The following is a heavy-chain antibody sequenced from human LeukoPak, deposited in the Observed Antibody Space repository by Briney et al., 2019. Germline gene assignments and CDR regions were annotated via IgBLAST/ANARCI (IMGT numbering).Heavy chain of an antibody. D-gene: IGHD6-6*01. CDR3: TRPGMSIAARQDAFDI. J-gene: IGHJ3*02. CDR2: IRSKANSYAT. CDR1: GFTFSGSA. Sequence: GGSLRLSCAASGFTFSGSAMHWVRQASGKGLEWVGRIRSKANSYATAYAASVKGRFTISRDDSKNTAYLQMNSLKTEDTAVYYCTRPGMSIAARQDAFDIWGQGTMVTVSS. V-gene: IGHV3-73*01.